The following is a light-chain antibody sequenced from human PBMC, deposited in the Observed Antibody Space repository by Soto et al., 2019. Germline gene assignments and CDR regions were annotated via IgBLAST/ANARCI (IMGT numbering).Light chain of an antibody. CDR2: KAS. CDR3: QQYNSYPLT. Sequence: DIQMTQSPSTLSASVGDRVTITCRASQSISSWLAWYQQKPGKAPKLLIYKASSLESGVPSRFSGSGSGTEFTLTISSLQPDDFAPYYCQQYNSYPLTLGGGTKVEIK. J-gene: IGKJ4*01. CDR1: QSISSW. V-gene: IGKV1-5*03.